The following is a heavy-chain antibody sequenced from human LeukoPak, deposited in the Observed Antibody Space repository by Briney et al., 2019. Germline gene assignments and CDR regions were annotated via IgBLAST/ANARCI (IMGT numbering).Heavy chain of an antibody. CDR2: IYYSGDT. CDR3: ARAPQHTNSGYYFDY. D-gene: IGHD1-26*01. Sequence: SETLSLTCTVSGGSISSGDYYWSWIRQHPGKGLEWIGYIYYSGDTYYNPSLKSRVTISMDTSRNQFSLKLSSGTAADTAVYYCARAPQHTNSGYYFDYWGQGTLVSVSS. V-gene: IGHV4-31*02. CDR1: GGSISSGDYY. J-gene: IGHJ4*02.